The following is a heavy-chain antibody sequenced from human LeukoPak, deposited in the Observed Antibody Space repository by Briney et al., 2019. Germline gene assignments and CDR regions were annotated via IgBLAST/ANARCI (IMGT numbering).Heavy chain of an antibody. CDR1: GGSISSSSYY. CDR2: INHSGST. CDR3: ARGLAVVPAAMQYYFDY. D-gene: IGHD2-2*01. Sequence: SETLSLTCSVSGGSISSSSYYWGWIRQPPGKGLEWIGEINHSGSTNYNPSLKSRVTISVDTSKNQFSLKLSSVTAADTAVYYCARGLAVVPAAMQYYFDYWGQGTLVTVSS. J-gene: IGHJ4*02. V-gene: IGHV4-39*07.